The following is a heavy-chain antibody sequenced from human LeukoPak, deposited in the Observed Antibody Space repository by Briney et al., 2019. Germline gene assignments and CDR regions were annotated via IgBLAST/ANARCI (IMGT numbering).Heavy chain of an antibody. D-gene: IGHD2-21*01. V-gene: IGHV3-53*01. CDR2: IYSGGST. J-gene: IGHJ4*02. CDR1: GFTVSSNY. CDR3: ARGFEGLWKTDY. Sequence: GGSLRLSCAASGFTVSSNYMSWVRQAPGKGLEWVSVIYSGGSTYYADSVKGRFTISRDNSKNTLYLQMNSLRAEDTAVYYCARGFEGLWKTDYWGQGTLVTVSS.